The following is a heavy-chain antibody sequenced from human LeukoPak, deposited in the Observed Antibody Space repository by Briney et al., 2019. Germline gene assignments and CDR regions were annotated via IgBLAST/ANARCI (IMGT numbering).Heavy chain of an antibody. CDR1: GFTFSSYW. CDR2: IKEDGSEK. V-gene: IGHV3-7*02. Sequence: GGSLRLSCAVSGFTFSSYWMTWVRQAPGKGLEWVASIKEDGSEKYYEDSVKGRFTISRDNAKNTLYLQMNSLRAEDTAVYYCARAATMIVVVTPFDYWGQGTLVTVSS. CDR3: ARAATMIVVVTPFDY. D-gene: IGHD3-22*01. J-gene: IGHJ4*02.